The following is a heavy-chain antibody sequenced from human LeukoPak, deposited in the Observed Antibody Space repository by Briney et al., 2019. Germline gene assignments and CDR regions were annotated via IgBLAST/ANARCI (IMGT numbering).Heavy chain of an antibody. V-gene: IGHV1-18*01. CDR2: ISAYNGNT. D-gene: IGHD3-10*01. J-gene: IGHJ4*02. CDR3: ARDGYGSGKGLFDY. Sequence: ASVKVSCKASGYTFTSYGISWVRQAPGQGLEWMGWISAYNGNTNYAQKFQGRVTMTTDTSSSTAYMELRSLTSDDTAVYYCARDGYGSGKGLFDYWGQGTLVTVSS. CDR1: GYTFTSYG.